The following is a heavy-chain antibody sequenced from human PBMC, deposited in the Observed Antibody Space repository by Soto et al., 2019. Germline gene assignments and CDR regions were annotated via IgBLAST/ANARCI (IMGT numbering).Heavy chain of an antibody. CDR3: ARGPGSDASTYYDFWSGYTDYYYYYGIDV. CDR2: IYHSGST. D-gene: IGHD3-3*01. V-gene: IGHV4-4*02. Sequence: SETLSLTCAVSGGSISSSNWWSWVRQPPGKGLEWIGEIYHSGSTNYNPSLKSRVTISVDKSKNQFSLKLSSVTAADTAVYYCARGPGSDASTYYDFWSGYTDYYYYYGIDVWGQGTTVTVS. CDR1: GGSISSSNW. J-gene: IGHJ6*02.